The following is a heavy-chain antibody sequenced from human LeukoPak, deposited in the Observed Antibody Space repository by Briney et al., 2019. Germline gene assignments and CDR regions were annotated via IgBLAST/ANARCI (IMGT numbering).Heavy chain of an antibody. CDR2: INPSGGTT. D-gene: IGHD6-19*01. CDR1: GYTFTSYY. CDR3: ARGRAYSGGWYASDS. J-gene: IGHJ4*02. V-gene: IGHV1-46*01. Sequence: ASVNVSCKTSGYTFTSYYMHWVRQAPGQGLEWMGIINPSGGTTSYAQKFRGRVTMTRDTSTSTVYMELSSLSSEDTAVYYCARGRAYSGGWYASDSWGQGTLVTVSS.